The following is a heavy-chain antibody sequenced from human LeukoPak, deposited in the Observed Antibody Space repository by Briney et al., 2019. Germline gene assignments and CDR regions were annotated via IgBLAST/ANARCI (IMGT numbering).Heavy chain of an antibody. CDR3: ARGRAGTDVGIFDY. CDR1: GFTVSSGY. Sequence: GGSLRLSCIASGFTVSSGYVNWVRQAPGKGLEWVSVLYAGGGAYYADSVKGRFTISRDHSKNTLYLQMNSLRAEDTAVYYCARGRAGTDVGIFDYWGRGTLVIVSS. CDR2: LYAGGGA. D-gene: IGHD3-10*01. J-gene: IGHJ4*02. V-gene: IGHV3-66*01.